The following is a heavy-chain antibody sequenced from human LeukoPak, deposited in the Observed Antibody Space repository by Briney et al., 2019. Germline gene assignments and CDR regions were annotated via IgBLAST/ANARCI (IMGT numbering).Heavy chain of an antibody. CDR2: IRSKAYGGTT. V-gene: IGHV3-49*03. CDR1: GFTFGDYA. D-gene: IGHD3-9*01. Sequence: PGGSLRLSCTASGFTFGDYAMSWIRQAPGKGLEWVGFIRSKAYGGTTEYAASVKGRFTISRDDSKSIAYLQMNSLKTEDTAVYYCTRHSRYFDWSLSDYWGQGTLVTVSS. CDR3: TRHSRYFDWSLSDY. J-gene: IGHJ4*02.